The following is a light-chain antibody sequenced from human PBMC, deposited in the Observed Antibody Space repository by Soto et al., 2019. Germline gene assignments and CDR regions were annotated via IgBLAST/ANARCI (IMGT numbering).Light chain of an antibody. V-gene: IGKV1-5*01. CDR3: QQYNSYSPWG. CDR1: QSISSW. CDR2: DAS. J-gene: IGKJ1*01. Sequence: DIQMTQSPSTLSASVGDRVTITCRASQSISSWLAWYQQKPGKAPKLLIYDASSLESGVPSRFSGSRSGTDFPLTISSVQRDDCSTNYSQQYNSYSPWGFGQGTKVEIK.